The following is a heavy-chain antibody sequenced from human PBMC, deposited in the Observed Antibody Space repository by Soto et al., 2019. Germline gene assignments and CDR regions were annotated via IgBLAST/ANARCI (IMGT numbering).Heavy chain of an antibody. CDR2: ISAYNGNT. CDR1: GYTFTSYG. D-gene: IGHD6-13*01. Sequence: QVQLVQSGAELKKPGASVKVSCKASGYTFTSYGISWVRQAPGQGLEWMGRISAYNGNTNYAQKLQGRVTMTTDTSTSTAYMELRSLRSDDTAVYYCARVPTGIAAADDLDYWGQGTLVTVSS. V-gene: IGHV1-18*01. CDR3: ARVPTGIAAADDLDY. J-gene: IGHJ4*02.